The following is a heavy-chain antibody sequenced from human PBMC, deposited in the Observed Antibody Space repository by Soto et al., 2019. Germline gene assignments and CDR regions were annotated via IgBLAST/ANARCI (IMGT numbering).Heavy chain of an antibody. Sequence: EVQLVESGGGLVQPGGSLRLSCAASGFTVSSNYMSWVRQAPGKGLEWVSVIYSGGSGSTYYADSVKGRFTISRDIFKNTVDLQMNSLRAEDTAVYYCARDGSSRPTEYWGQGTLVTVSS. CDR2: IYSGGSGST. CDR3: ARDGSSRPTEY. D-gene: IGHD3-10*01. CDR1: GFTVSSNY. V-gene: IGHV3-66*01. J-gene: IGHJ4*02.